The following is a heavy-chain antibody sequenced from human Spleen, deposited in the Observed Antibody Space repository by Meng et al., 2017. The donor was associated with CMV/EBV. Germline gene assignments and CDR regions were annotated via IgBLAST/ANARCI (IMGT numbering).Heavy chain of an antibody. CDR3: VRIRGGTSRGLYFDY. Sequence: GESLKISCAASGFTFSSYAMHWVRQAPGKGLEWVAVISYDGSNKYYADSVKGRFTISRDNSKDTLYLQMDSLRVDDTHIYYCVRIRGGTSRGLYFDYWGQGTLVTVSS. D-gene: IGHD3-16*01. V-gene: IGHV3-30-3*01. CDR1: GFTFSSYA. J-gene: IGHJ4*02. CDR2: ISYDGSNK.